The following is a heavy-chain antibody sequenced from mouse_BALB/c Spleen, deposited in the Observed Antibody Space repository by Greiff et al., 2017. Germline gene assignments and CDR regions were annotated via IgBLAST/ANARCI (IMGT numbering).Heavy chain of an antibody. CDR2: ISDGGSYT. CDR1: GFTFSDYY. Sequence: DVKLVESGGGLVKPGGSLKLSCAASGFTFSDYYMYWVRQTPEKRLEWVATISDGGSYTYYPDSVKGRFTISRDNAKNNLYLQMSSLKSEDTAMYYCARENGDYWGQGTTLTVSS. J-gene: IGHJ2*01. V-gene: IGHV5-4*02. CDR3: ARENGDY.